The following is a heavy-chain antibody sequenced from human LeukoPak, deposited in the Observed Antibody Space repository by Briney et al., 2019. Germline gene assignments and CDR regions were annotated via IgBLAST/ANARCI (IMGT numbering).Heavy chain of an antibody. J-gene: IGHJ3*02. V-gene: IGHV3-21*01. Sequence: GGSLRLSCAASGFTFSSYSMNWVRQAPGKGLEWVSSISSGSTYMYYADSVKGRFTISRDNAQNSMYLQMNSLRAEDTAVYYCGRVGGRSKAAKGDAFDIWGQGTMIVVSS. CDR3: GRVGGRSKAAKGDAFDI. D-gene: IGHD6-6*01. CDR2: ISSGSTYM. CDR1: GFTFSSYS.